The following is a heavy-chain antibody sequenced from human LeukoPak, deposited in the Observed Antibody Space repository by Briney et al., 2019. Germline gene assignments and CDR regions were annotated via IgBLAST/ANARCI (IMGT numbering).Heavy chain of an antibody. V-gene: IGHV3-23*01. CDR2: ISGSGGST. Sequence: GGSLRLSCAASGFTFSSYAMSWVRQAPGKGLEWVSAISGSGGSTYYADSVKGRFTISRDNSKNTLYLQMNSLRAEDTAVYYCAKDRERGIAARLPWFDPWGQGTLVTVSS. D-gene: IGHD6-6*01. CDR3: AKDRERGIAARLPWFDP. J-gene: IGHJ5*02. CDR1: GFTFSSYA.